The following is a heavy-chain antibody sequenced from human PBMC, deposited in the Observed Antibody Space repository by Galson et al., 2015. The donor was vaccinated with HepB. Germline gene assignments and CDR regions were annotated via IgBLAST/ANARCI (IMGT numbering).Heavy chain of an antibody. V-gene: IGHV3-15*01. J-gene: IGHJ5*02. Sequence: SLRLSCAASGFTFSNAWMSWVRQAPGKGLEWVGRIKTDGGTTDYAAPVKGRFTISRDDSKNTLYPQMNSLKIEDTAVYYCTTEAGRGGSWGQGTLVTVSS. D-gene: IGHD3-10*01. CDR2: IKTDGGTT. CDR3: TTEAGRGGS. CDR1: GFTFSNAW.